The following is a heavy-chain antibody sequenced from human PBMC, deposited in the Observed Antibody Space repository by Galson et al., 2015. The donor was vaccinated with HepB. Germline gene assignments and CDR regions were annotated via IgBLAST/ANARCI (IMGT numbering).Heavy chain of an antibody. CDR3: ARDGKGVLYCSGGSCYWRY. J-gene: IGHJ4*02. CDR1: GYTFTSYG. D-gene: IGHD2-15*01. V-gene: IGHV1-18*04. Sequence: SVKVSCKASGYTFTSYGISWVRQAPGQGLEWMGWISAYNGNTNYAQKLQGRVTMTTDTSTSTAYMELRSLRSDDTAVYYCARDGKGVLYCSGGSCYWRYWGQGTLVTVSS. CDR2: ISAYNGNT.